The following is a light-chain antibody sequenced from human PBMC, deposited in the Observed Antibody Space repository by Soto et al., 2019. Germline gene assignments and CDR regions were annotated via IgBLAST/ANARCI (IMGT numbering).Light chain of an antibody. CDR1: SSGVGAYNY. CDR3: SSYPSSGTLV. Sequence: QSALTQPASVSGSPGQSITISCTGTSSGVGAYNYVSWYQQHPDKAPKLMIYEVSNRPSGVSNRFSGSKSGNTASLTISGLQAEDEADYYCSSYPSSGTLVFGGGTKLTVL. CDR2: EVS. V-gene: IGLV2-14*01. J-gene: IGLJ2*01.